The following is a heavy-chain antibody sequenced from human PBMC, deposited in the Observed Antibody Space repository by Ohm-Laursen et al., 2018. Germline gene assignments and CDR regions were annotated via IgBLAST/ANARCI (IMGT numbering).Heavy chain of an antibody. V-gene: IGHV3-48*03. J-gene: IGHJ4*02. CDR1: GFTVSSYE. Sequence: SLRLSCAASGFTVSSYEMSWVRQAPGMGLEWVSHISNSGSAIRYADSVKGRFTVSRDNAKNSLYLQMNGLRAEDTAVYYCARELGIPVTPIDYWGQGTLVTVSS. CDR2: ISNSGSAI. D-gene: IGHD2-2*01. CDR3: ARELGIPVTPIDY.